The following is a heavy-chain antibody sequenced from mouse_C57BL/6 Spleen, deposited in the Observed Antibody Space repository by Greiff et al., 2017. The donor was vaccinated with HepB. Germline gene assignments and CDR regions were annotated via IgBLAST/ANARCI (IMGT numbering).Heavy chain of an antibody. Sequence: QVQLQQPGAELVKPGASVKMSCKASGYTFTSYWITWVKQRPGQGLEWIGDIYPGSGSTNYNEKFKSKATLTVDTSSSTAYMQLSSLTSEDSAVYYGARAGVNPYYFDYWGQGTTLTVSS. CDR3: ARAGVNPYYFDY. CDR1: GYTFTSYW. D-gene: IGHD2-2*01. V-gene: IGHV1-55*01. CDR2: IYPGSGST. J-gene: IGHJ2*01.